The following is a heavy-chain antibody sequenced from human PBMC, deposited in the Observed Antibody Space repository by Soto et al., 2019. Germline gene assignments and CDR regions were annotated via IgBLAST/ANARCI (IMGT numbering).Heavy chain of an antibody. CDR1: GGTFSSYA. CDR2: VIPIFGTA. CDR3: ARAEADREEITMIVVVAYYYYGMDV. D-gene: IGHD3-22*01. V-gene: IGHV1-69*13. J-gene: IGHJ6*02. Sequence: SVKVSCKASGGTFSSYAISWVRQAPGQGLEWMGGVIPIFGTANYAQKFQGRVTITADESTSTAYMELSSLRSEDTAVYYCARAEADREEITMIVVVAYYYYGMDVWGQGTTVTVSS.